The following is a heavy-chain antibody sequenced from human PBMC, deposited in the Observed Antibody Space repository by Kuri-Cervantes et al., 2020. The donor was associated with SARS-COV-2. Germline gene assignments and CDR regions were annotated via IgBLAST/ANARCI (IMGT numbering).Heavy chain of an antibody. CDR3: ARSVLLWFGEEQDAFDV. CDR1: GGSISSYY. V-gene: IGHV4-59*12. J-gene: IGHJ3*01. D-gene: IGHD3-10*01. Sequence: LSRTVSGGSISSYYWSWIRQPTGKGLEWIGYIYYSGSTNYNPSLKSRVTISVDTSKNQFSLKLSSVTAADTAVYYCARSVLLWFGEEQDAFDVWGQGTMVTVSS. CDR2: IYYSGST.